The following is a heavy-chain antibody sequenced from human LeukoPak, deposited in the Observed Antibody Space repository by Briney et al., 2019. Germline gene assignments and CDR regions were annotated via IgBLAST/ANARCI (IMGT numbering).Heavy chain of an antibody. D-gene: IGHD5-24*01. CDR2: INPSDGST. V-gene: IGHV1-46*01. CDR3: ARIRDGYNDAYDI. Sequence: ASVKVSCKASGYTFTSHYIHLVRQAAGQGFEWMAIINPSDGSTTNSQKFQGRVTMTRDTSTSTVYMELSGLRSEDTALYYCARIRDGYNDAYDIWGQGTMVIVSS. CDR1: GYTFTSHY. J-gene: IGHJ3*02.